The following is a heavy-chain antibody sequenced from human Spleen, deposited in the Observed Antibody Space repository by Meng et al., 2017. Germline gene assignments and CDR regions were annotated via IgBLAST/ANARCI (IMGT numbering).Heavy chain of an antibody. V-gene: IGHV3-48*04. CDR1: GLPFNTHW. CDR2: ISSSGRTI. D-gene: IGHD1-1*01. Sequence: EVRLAESGGGLVQPGGSLRLSCEASGLPFNTHWMHWVRQAPGKGLEWVSYISSSGRTIYYADSVKGRFTISRDNAKNSLYLQMNSLRAEDTAVYYCARGLRYGFDYWGQGILVTVSS. J-gene: IGHJ4*02. CDR3: ARGLRYGFDY.